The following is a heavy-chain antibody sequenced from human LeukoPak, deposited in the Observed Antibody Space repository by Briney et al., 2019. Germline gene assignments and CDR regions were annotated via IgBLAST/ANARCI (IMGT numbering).Heavy chain of an antibody. D-gene: IGHD6-6*01. Sequence: PGGSLRLSCAASGFTVSSNYMSWVRQAPGKGLEWVSDIYSGGSTYYADSVKGRFTISRHNSKNTLYLQMNSLRAEDTAVYYCARVDVGQLVWDYYYGMDVWGQGTTVTVSS. CDR1: GFTVSSNY. CDR3: ARVDVGQLVWDYYYGMDV. V-gene: IGHV3-53*04. J-gene: IGHJ6*02. CDR2: IYSGGST.